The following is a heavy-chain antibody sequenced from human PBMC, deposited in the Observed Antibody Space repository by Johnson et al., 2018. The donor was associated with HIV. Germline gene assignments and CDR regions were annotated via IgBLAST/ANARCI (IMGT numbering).Heavy chain of an antibody. CDR2: ISYDGSNK. J-gene: IGHJ3*02. CDR3: ARDILEYSSSVPDAFDI. Sequence: QLVESGGGVVQPGRSLRLSCAASGFTFSSYAMHWVRQAPGKGLEWVAVISYDGSNKYYADSVKGRFTISRDNSKNTLYLKMNSLRAEDTAVYYCARDILEYSSSVPDAFDIWGQGTMVTVSS. CDR1: GFTFSSYA. V-gene: IGHV3-30*04. D-gene: IGHD6-6*01.